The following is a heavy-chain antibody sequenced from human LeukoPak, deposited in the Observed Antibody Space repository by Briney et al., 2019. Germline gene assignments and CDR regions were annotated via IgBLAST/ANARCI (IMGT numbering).Heavy chain of an antibody. Sequence: GGSLRLSCAASGFTFSSYWMSWVRQAPGKGLEWVANIKQDGSEKYYVDSVKGRFTISGDNAKNSLYLQMNSLRAEDTAVYYCARDREMATLDPWGQGTLVTVSS. CDR1: GFTFSSYW. D-gene: IGHD5-24*01. V-gene: IGHV3-7*01. CDR3: ARDREMATLDP. J-gene: IGHJ5*02. CDR2: IKQDGSEK.